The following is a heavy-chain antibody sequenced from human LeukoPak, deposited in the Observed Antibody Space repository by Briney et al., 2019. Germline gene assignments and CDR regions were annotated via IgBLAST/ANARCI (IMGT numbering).Heavy chain of an antibody. CDR3: ARGSGSLYYYYGMDV. J-gene: IGHJ6*02. CDR2: ISYDGSNK. V-gene: IGHV3-30-3*01. D-gene: IGHD3-3*01. CDR1: GFTFSSYA. Sequence: QPGGSLRLSCAASGFTFSSYAMHWVRQAPGKGLEWVAVISYDGSNKYYADSVKGRFTISRDNSKNTLYLQMNSLRAEDTAVYYCARGSGSLYYYYGMDVWGQGTTVTVSS.